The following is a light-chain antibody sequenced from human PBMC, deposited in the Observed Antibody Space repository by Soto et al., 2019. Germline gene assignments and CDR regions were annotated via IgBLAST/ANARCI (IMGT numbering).Light chain of an antibody. CDR3: VAWDDNLSSRV. J-gene: IGLJ3*02. Sequence: QSVLTQPPSLSGTPGQTVTISCIGSRSNIGSAIVYWYQQIPGTAPKHLIYMNNQRPSGVPDRFSGSKSGTSASLVITGLRPEDEADYYCVAWDDNLSSRVFGGGTKLTVL. V-gene: IGLV1-47*01. CDR1: RSNIGSAI. CDR2: MNN.